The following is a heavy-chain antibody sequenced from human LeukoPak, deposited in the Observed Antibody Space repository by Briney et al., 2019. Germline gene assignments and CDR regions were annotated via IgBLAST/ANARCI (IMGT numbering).Heavy chain of an antibody. J-gene: IGHJ4*02. CDR2: ISNSGGNT. D-gene: IGHD3/OR15-3a*01. CDR1: GFTFITYA. V-gene: IGHV3-23*01. CDR3: AKDWSAGAWTDLDY. Sequence: GGSLRLSCAASGFTFITYAMSWVRQAPGKGLEWVSSISNSGGNTYYADSVRGRFTISRDNSKNTLYLQMNSLRADDTAVYYCAKDWSAGAWTDLDYWGQGTLVTVSS.